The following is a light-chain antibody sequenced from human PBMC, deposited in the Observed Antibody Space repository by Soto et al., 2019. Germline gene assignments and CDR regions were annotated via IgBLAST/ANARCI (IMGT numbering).Light chain of an antibody. CDR3: HQYGSAPLT. V-gene: IGKV3D-20*01. Sequence: EIRLTQPPATLSLSRGERATLSCGASQSVRYNYLAWYQQKPGLAPRLLIYDASSRAIGIPDRFSGSGSGTDFTLTISSLEPEDFTVYYCHQYGSAPLTFGGGAKVDI. CDR2: DAS. J-gene: IGKJ4*01. CDR1: QSVRYNY.